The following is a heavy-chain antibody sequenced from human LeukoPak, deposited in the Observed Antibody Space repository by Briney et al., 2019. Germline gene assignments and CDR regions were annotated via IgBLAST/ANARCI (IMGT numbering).Heavy chain of an antibody. CDR3: AGMRITTPTVRTLDY. D-gene: IGHD1-14*01. CDR2: MYNSGIT. V-gene: IGHV4-59*01. Sequence: PSETLSLTCTVSGGSISSYYWSWIRQPPGKGLEWIGYMYNSGITNYNPSLRSRVTISVDTSKNQFSLKLSSVTAADTAVYYCAGMRITTPTVRTLDYWGQGTLVTVSS. CDR1: GGSISSYY. J-gene: IGHJ4*02.